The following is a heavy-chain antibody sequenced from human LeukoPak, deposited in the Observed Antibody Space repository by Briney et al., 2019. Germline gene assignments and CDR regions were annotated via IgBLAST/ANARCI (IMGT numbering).Heavy chain of an antibody. D-gene: IGHD5-12*01. V-gene: IGHV1-2*02. CDR1: GYTFTGYY. CDR2: INPNSGGT. CDR3: ARVSRGKYSGYPPRAGMDV. Sequence: ASVKVSCKASGYTFTGYYMHWVRQAPGQGLEWMGWINPNSGGTNYAQKFQGRVTMTRDTSISTAYMELSRLRSDDTAVYYCARVSRGKYSGYPPRAGMDVWGQGTTVTVSS. J-gene: IGHJ6*02.